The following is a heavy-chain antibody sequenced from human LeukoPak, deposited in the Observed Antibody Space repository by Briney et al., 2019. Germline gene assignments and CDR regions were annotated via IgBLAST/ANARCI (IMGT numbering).Heavy chain of an antibody. J-gene: IGHJ3*02. CDR3: ATTGSGNYDVDAFDI. V-gene: IGHV1-8*01. Sequence: ASVKVSCKASGYTVTNYDINWVRQATGQGLEWMGWMNPNSGNTHYAQKFQGKVTMTRNTSISTAYMELSSLRSEDTAVYYCATTGSGNYDVDAFDIWGQGTMVTVSS. CDR1: GYTVTNYD. D-gene: IGHD3-22*01. CDR2: MNPNSGNT.